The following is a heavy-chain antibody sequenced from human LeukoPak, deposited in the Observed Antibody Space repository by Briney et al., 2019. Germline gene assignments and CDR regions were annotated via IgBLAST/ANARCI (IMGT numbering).Heavy chain of an antibody. D-gene: IGHD6-19*01. J-gene: IGHJ4*02. V-gene: IGHV1-3*01. CDR3: ARSSREQWLVNFFDF. CDR2: MNAGNDNT. Sequence: ASVKVSCKASGGTFSSYAISWVRQAPGQRLEWMGRMNAGNDNTKYSQKFQGRVTITRDTSASTAYMELSSLRFEDTAVYYCARSSREQWLVNFFDFWGQGTLVTVSS. CDR1: GGTFSSYA.